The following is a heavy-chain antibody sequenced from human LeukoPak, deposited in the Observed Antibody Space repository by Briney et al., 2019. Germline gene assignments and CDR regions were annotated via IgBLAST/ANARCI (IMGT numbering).Heavy chain of an antibody. CDR3: ARAVHSSTWYSLYYFDY. Sequence: SETLSRTCAVYGGSFSGYYWSWIRQPPGKGLEWIGEINHSGSTNYNPSLKSRVTISVDTSKNQFSLKLSSVTAADTAVYYCARAVHSSTWYSLYYFDYWGQGTWSPSPQ. CDR2: INHSGST. V-gene: IGHV4-34*01. J-gene: IGHJ4*02. CDR1: GGSFSGYY. D-gene: IGHD6-13*01.